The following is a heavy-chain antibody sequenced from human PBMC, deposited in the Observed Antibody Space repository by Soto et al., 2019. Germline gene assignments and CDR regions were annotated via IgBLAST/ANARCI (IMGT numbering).Heavy chain of an antibody. D-gene: IGHD5-12*01. CDR2: FDPEDGET. CDR3: ATDLGSGYDFGVLYYYGMDV. J-gene: IGHJ6*02. CDR1: GYTLTELS. Sequence: ASVKVSCKVSGYTLTELSMHWVRQAPGKGLEWMGGFDPEDGETIYAQKFQGRVTMTEDTSTDTAYMELSSLRSEDTAVYYCATDLGSGYDFGVLYYYGMDVWGQGTTVTVSS. V-gene: IGHV1-24*01.